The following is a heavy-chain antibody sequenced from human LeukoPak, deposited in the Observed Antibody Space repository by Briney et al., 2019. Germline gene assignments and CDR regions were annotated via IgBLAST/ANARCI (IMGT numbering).Heavy chain of an antibody. CDR1: GYTFTNYG. Sequence: ASVKVSCKASGYTFTNYGITWVRQAPGQGLEWMGWVSAYGDNTNYVQKIQGRVTMTTDTSTSTAYMELRSLRSDDTAVYYCARDCIGCHGFDYWGQGTLVTASS. D-gene: IGHD2-15*01. CDR3: ARDCIGCHGFDY. CDR2: VSAYGDNT. J-gene: IGHJ4*02. V-gene: IGHV1-18*01.